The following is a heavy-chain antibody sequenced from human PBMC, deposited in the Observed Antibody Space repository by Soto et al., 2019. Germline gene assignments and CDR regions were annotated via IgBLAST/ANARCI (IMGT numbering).Heavy chain of an antibody. V-gene: IGHV3-30-3*01. D-gene: IGHD5-18*01. CDR2: ISYDGTNK. J-gene: IGHJ6*02. CDR3: AKDGGGYNYGYVMLDKYYYGMDV. CDR1: GFTFSTYA. Sequence: QVQLVESGGGVVQRGRSLRLSCAASGFTFSTYAMHWVRQAPGKGLEWVAVISYDGTNKYYADSVRGRFTISRDNSKNTLFLQMNSLRAEDTAVYYCAKDGGGYNYGYVMLDKYYYGMDVWGQGTTVTVSS.